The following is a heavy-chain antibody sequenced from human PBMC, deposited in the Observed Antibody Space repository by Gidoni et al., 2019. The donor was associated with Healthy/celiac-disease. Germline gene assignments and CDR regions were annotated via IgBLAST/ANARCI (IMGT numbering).Heavy chain of an antibody. Sequence: EVQLVESGGGLVQPGGSRKLSCAASGLTFSGSAMHWVRQASGKGLEWVGRIRSKANSYATAYAASVKGRFTISRDDSKNTAYLQMNSLKTEDTAVYYCTRSGNGFDYWGQGTLVTVSS. D-gene: IGHD2-15*01. CDR3: TRSGNGFDY. CDR2: IRSKANSYAT. CDR1: GLTFSGSA. J-gene: IGHJ4*02. V-gene: IGHV3-73*01.